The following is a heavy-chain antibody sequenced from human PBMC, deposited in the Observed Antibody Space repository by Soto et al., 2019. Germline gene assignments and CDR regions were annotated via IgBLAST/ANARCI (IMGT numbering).Heavy chain of an antibody. CDR3: AKEYTSNSRGSFDD. D-gene: IGHD3-22*01. V-gene: IGHV3-23*01. J-gene: IGHJ4*02. Sequence: PGGSLRLSCAASGFTFYNYAMNWVRQAPGKGLEWVSGITGSGGTTFYADSVTGRFTISRDNSKNTVYLQMNSVRADDTAVYYCAKEYTSNSRGSFDDSGQGALVTVSS. CDR2: ITGSGGTT. CDR1: GFTFYNYA.